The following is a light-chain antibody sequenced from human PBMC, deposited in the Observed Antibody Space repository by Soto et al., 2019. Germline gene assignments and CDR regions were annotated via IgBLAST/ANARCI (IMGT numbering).Light chain of an antibody. CDR3: HQAGSSPLT. CDR1: QSVSSNL. V-gene: IGKV3-20*01. J-gene: IGKJ2*01. Sequence: EIVLTQSPGTLSLSPGEGATLSCRASQSVSSNLLAWFQQKPGQAPRLLIHDASSSATGIPDRFSGSGSGTDFTLSISRLEPEDFAVYYCHQAGSSPLTFGQGTKLEIK. CDR2: DAS.